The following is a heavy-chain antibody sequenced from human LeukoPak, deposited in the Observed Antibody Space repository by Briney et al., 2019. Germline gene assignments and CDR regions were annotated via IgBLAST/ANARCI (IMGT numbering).Heavy chain of an antibody. CDR2: INHSGST. Sequence: PSETLSLTCTVSGGSISSYYCNWIRQPPGKGLEWIGEINHSGSTNYNPSLKSRVTISVDTSKNQFSLKLSSVTAADTAVYYCARTPVGIAVAGTVNYWGQGTLVTVSS. J-gene: IGHJ4*02. V-gene: IGHV4-34*01. CDR3: ARTPVGIAVAGTVNY. CDR1: GGSISSYY. D-gene: IGHD6-19*01.